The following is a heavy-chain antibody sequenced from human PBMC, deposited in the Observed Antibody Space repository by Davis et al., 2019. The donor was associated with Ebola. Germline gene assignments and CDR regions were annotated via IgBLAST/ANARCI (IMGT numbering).Heavy chain of an antibody. CDR3: TRSGSSWHHFDY. J-gene: IGHJ4*02. CDR1: GYTFTTYW. Sequence: GESLKISCEVSGYTFTTYWIGWVRQMPGKGLEWMGMIYPSDSDTRYSPSFQGQVTISAEKSTGTAYLQWSGLEPSDTAMYYCTRSGSSWHHFDYWGQGTLVTVSS. V-gene: IGHV5-51*01. CDR2: IYPSDSDT. D-gene: IGHD6-13*01.